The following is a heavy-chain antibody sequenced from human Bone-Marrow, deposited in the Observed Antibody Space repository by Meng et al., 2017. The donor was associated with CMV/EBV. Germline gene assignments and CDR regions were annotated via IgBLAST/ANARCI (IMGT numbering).Heavy chain of an antibody. CDR2: INHNGNT. J-gene: IGHJ4*02. CDR1: DGSFSGYY. D-gene: IGHD3-22*01. CDR3: ARYGIYYYDSSGYSAFDY. Sequence: SETLSPTCAVFDGSFSGYYWSWIRQPPGEGLKWIGEINHNGNTIYNPSLKCRVTISVDTSKNQFSLKLTSVTAADTAVYYCARYGIYYYDSSGYSAFDYWGQGTLVNVSS. V-gene: IGHV4-34*10.